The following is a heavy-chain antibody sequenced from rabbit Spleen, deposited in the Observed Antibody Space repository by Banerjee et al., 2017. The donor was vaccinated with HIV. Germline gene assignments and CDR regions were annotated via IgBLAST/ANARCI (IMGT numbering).Heavy chain of an antibody. CDR2: IYTSDGRT. V-gene: IGHV1S40*01. CDR1: GFSFSSKYY. Sequence: QSLEESGGDLVKPGASLTLTCTASGFSFSSKYYMCWVRQAPGKGLEWIACIYTSDGRTWDASWAKGRFTISKTSSTTVTLQMTSLTAADTATYFCARDTSSSFSSYGMDLWGPGTLVTVS. CDR3: ARDTSSSFSSYGMDL. J-gene: IGHJ6*01. D-gene: IGHD1-1*01.